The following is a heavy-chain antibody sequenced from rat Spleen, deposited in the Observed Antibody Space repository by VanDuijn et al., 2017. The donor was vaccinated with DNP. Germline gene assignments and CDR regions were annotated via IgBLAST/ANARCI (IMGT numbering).Heavy chain of an antibody. J-gene: IGHJ2*01. CDR3: ARLHYGLDY. V-gene: IGHV3-1*01. D-gene: IGHD1-11*01. CDR1: GYSITSNY. Sequence: EVQLQESGPGLVRPSQSLSLTCSVTGYSITSNYWGWVLRFPGNKMEYIGHISYSGRSHSNPSLKSRTSITRDTSKNQFFLQLNSVTTEDTATYYCARLHYGLDYWGQGVMVTVSS. CDR2: ISYSGRS.